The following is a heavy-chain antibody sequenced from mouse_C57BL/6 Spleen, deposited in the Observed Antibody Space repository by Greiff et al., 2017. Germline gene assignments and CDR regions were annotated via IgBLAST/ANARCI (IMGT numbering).Heavy chain of an antibody. J-gene: IGHJ4*01. V-gene: IGHV5-17*01. CDR1: GFTFSDYG. CDR2: ISPGSSTI. D-gene: IGHD2-2*01. Sequence: EVKLQESGGGLVKPGGSLKLSCAASGFTFSDYGMHWVRQAPEKGLEWVAYISPGSSTIYYADTVKGRFTLTGDKATNTLFLQMSSLRSEDTAVYYCARPVGLRGVYCYAMDYWGQGTSVTVSS. CDR3: ARPVGLRGVYCYAMDY.